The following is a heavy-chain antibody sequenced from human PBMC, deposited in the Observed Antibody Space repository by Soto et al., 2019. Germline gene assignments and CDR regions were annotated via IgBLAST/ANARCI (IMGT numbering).Heavy chain of an antibody. CDR1: GFTFSNYE. CDR3: AREVSFDSIDY. J-gene: IGHJ4*02. V-gene: IGHV3-48*03. D-gene: IGHD3-9*01. Sequence: EVQLVESGGGLVQPGGSLRLCCAASGFTFSNYEMKWVGQAPGQGVEWSSYTSSSGSTMYYAVSVKGRITIPRDNAKNSLYLQMNSLSAEATAVYYGAREVSFDSIDYWGQGTLVTVSS. CDR2: TSSSGSTM.